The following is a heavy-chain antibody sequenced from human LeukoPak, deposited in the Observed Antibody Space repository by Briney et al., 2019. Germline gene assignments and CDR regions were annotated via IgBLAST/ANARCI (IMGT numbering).Heavy chain of an antibody. CDR1: GYTFTGYY. D-gene: IGHD3-3*01. CDR2: INPNSGGT. Sequence: ASVKVSYKASGYTFTGYYMHWVRQAPGQGLEWMGRINPNSGGTNYAQKLQGRVTMTRDTSISTAYMELSRLRSDDTAVYYCARVRGDFWSGYPDAFDIWGQGTMVTVSS. V-gene: IGHV1-2*06. CDR3: ARVRGDFWSGYPDAFDI. J-gene: IGHJ3*02.